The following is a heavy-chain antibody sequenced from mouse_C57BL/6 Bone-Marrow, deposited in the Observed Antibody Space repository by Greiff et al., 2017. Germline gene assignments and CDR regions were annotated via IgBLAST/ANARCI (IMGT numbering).Heavy chain of an antibody. CDR2: LYPGSGST. J-gene: IGHJ2*01. D-gene: IGHD2-4*01. Sequence: QVQLQQPGAELVKPGASVKMSCKASGYTFTCYWITWVKQRPGQGLEWIGDLYPGSGSTNYNEKFQSKATLTVATSSSTSYMQLSSLTSEDSAVDYCARPSDYDGVFDYWGKGTTLTGSS. CDR1: GYTFTCYW. CDR3: ARPSDYDGVFDY. V-gene: IGHV1-55*01.